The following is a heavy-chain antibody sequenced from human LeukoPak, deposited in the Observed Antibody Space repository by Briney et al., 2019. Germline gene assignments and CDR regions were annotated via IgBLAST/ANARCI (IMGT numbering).Heavy chain of an antibody. D-gene: IGHD3-10*01. CDR3: ARDVWFGELAVTYGMDV. J-gene: IGHJ6*02. V-gene: IGHV3-21*01. Sequence: ETLSLTCTVSGGSISSYHWSWVRQAPGKGLEWVSSISSSSSYIYYADSVKGRFTISRDNAKNSLYLQMNSLRAEDTAVYYCARDVWFGELAVTYGMDVWGQGTTVTVSS. CDR1: GGSISSYH. CDR2: ISSSSSYI.